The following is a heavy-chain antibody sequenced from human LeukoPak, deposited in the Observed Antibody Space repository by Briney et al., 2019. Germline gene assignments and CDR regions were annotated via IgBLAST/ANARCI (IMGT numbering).Heavy chain of an antibody. D-gene: IGHD3-10*01. J-gene: IGHJ6*03. CDR2: IYSGGST. CDR1: GFTVSSNY. Sequence: GGSLRLSCVASGFTVSSNYMSWVRQAPRTGLGRVSVIYSGGSTYYADSVKGRFTISRDNSKNTLYLQMNSLRAEDTAVYYCASGSGSYRTPYYYMDVWGTGTTVTVSS. CDR3: ASGSGSYRTPYYYMDV. V-gene: IGHV3-53*01.